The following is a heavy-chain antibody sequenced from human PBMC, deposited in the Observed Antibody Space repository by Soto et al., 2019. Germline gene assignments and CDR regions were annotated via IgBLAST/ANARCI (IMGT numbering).Heavy chain of an antibody. D-gene: IGHD3-10*01. CDR2: INPNSGGT. Sequence: ASVKVSCKASGYTFTGYYMHWVRQAPGQGLEWMGWINPNSGGTNYAQKFQGRVTMTRDTSISTAYMGLSRLRSDDTAVYYCARRMVRGNYGMDVWGQGTTVTVSS. CDR1: GYTFTGYY. J-gene: IGHJ6*02. V-gene: IGHV1-2*02. CDR3: ARRMVRGNYGMDV.